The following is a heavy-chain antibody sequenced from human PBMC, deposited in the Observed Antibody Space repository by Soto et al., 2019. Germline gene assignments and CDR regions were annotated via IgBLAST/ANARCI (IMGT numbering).Heavy chain of an antibody. D-gene: IGHD3-10*01. CDR2: INPSGGST. Sequence: ASVKVSCKASGYTFTSYYMRWVRQAPGQGLEWMGIINPSGGSTSYAQKFQGRVTMTRDTSTSTVYMELSSLRSEDTAVYYCARGLYYYGSGTFYYYGMDVWGQGATVTVSS. CDR1: GYTFTSYY. CDR3: ARGLYYYGSGTFYYYGMDV. V-gene: IGHV1-46*03. J-gene: IGHJ6*02.